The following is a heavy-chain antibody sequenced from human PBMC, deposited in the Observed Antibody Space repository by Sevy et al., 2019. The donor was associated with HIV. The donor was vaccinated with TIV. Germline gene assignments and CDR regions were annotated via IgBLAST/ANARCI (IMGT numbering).Heavy chain of an antibody. J-gene: IGHJ3*02. CDR2: INHSGST. CDR1: GGSFSGYY. Sequence: SETLSLTCAVSGGSFSGYYWSWIRQPPGKGLEWIGEINHSGSTNYNPSLKSRVTISVDTSKNQFSLKLRSVTAADTAVYYCAGGPGRGIVGANDAFDIWGQGTMVTVSS. V-gene: IGHV4-34*01. CDR3: AGGPGRGIVGANDAFDI. D-gene: IGHD1-26*01.